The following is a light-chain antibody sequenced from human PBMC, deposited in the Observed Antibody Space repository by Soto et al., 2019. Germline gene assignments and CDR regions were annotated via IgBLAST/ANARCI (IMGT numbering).Light chain of an antibody. Sequence: EIVVTQSPATLSVSPGERATLSCRASQSVRSNLAWYQQKPGQAPRLLIYGASTRATGIPARFSGSGSGTDFTLTISRLEPGDFAVYYCLQYGRSPKTFGQGTKVDLK. CDR1: QSVRSN. CDR2: GAS. V-gene: IGKV3-20*01. CDR3: LQYGRSPKT. J-gene: IGKJ1*01.